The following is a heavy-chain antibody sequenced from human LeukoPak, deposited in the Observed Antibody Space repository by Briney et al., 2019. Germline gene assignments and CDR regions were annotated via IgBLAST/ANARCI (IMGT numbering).Heavy chain of an antibody. J-gene: IGHJ6*03. CDR1: GYTFTGYY. D-gene: IGHD3-10*01. CDR3: ARDPPFYGSGSYHPYYYMDV. V-gene: IGHV1-2*02. Sequence: ASVKVSCKASGYTFTGYYMHWVRQAPGQGLEWMGWINPNSGGTNYAQKFQGRVTMTRDTSTSTVYMELSSLKSEDTAVYYCARDPPFYGSGSYHPYYYMDVWGKGTTVTISS. CDR2: INPNSGGT.